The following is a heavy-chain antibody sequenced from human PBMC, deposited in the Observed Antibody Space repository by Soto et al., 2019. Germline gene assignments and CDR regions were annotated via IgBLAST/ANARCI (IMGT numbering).Heavy chain of an antibody. V-gene: IGHV1-2*04. CDR3: ARGDIVVVPAATNYYYYYYMDV. D-gene: IGHD2-2*01. J-gene: IGHJ6*03. CDR2: INPNSGGT. CDR1: GYTFTGYY. Sequence: ASVKVSCKASGYTFTGYYMHWVRQAPGQGLEWMGWINPNSGGTNYAQKFQGWVTMTRDTSISTAYMELSRLRSDDTAVYYCARGDIVVVPAATNYYYYYYMDVWGKGTTVTVSS.